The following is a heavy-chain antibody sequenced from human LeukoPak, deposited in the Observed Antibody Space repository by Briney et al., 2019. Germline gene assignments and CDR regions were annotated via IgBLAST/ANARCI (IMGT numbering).Heavy chain of an antibody. J-gene: IGHJ4*02. D-gene: IGHD6-13*01. CDR1: GFTVSSDY. V-gene: IGHV3-21*01. CDR3: ARGPDDGGSWRFWLDY. Sequence: GGSLRLSCAASGFTVSSDYMSWVRQAPGKGLEWVSSISSSSSYIYYADSVKGRFIISRDNAKNSLYLQMNSLRAEDTAVYYCARGPDDGGSWRFWLDYWGQGTLVTVSS. CDR2: ISSSSSYI.